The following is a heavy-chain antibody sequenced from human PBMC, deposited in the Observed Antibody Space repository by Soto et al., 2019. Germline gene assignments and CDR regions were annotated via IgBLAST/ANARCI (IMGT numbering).Heavy chain of an antibody. V-gene: IGHV5-10-1*01. D-gene: IGHD4-17*01. CDR3: ARAIDYGGNSRVFYDFDY. CDR2: IDPSDSYT. J-gene: IGHJ4*02. Sequence: PGESLKISCKGSGYSFTSYWISWVRQMPGKGLEWMGRIDPSDSYTNYSPSFQGHVTISADRSISTAYPQWSSLKASDTAMYYCARAIDYGGNSRVFYDFDYWGQGTLVTVSS. CDR1: GYSFTSYW.